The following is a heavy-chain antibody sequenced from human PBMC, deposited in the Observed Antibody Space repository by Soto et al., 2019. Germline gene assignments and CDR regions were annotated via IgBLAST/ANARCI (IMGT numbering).Heavy chain of an antibody. CDR1: GGSISRYY. CDR2: LYNTGST. Sequence: PSETLSLTCTVSGGSISRYYWSWIRQTPGKGLEWIGYLYNTGSTIYNPSLESRVTISVDTSKNQFSLKLNSVTAADTAVYYCARAGGLGAVAADYWGQGTLVTVSS. V-gene: IGHV4-59*01. J-gene: IGHJ4*02. CDR3: ARAGGLGAVAADY. D-gene: IGHD6-19*01.